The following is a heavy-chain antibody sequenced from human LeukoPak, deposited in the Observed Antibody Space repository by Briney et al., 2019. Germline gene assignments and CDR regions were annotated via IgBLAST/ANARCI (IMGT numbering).Heavy chain of an antibody. V-gene: IGHV1-2*02. CDR1: GGTFSSYA. Sequence: ASVKVSCKASGGTFSSYAISWVRQAPGQGLEWMGWINPNSGGTNYAQKFQGRVTMTRDTSISTAYMELSRLRSDDTAVYYCARNYDFWSGYNYYGMDVWGQGTTVTVSS. CDR2: INPNSGGT. CDR3: ARNYDFWSGYNYYGMDV. J-gene: IGHJ6*02. D-gene: IGHD3-3*01.